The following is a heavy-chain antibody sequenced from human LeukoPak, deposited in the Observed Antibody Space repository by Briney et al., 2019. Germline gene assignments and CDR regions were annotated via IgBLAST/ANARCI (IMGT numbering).Heavy chain of an antibody. D-gene: IGHD3-10*01. CDR3: ARSTPWNYGSGSLFDY. J-gene: IGHJ4*02. CDR2: IYYSGST. V-gene: IGHV4-59*01. Sequence: PSETLSLTCTVSGGSISRYYWTWIRQPPGKGLEWIGYIYYSGSTNYNPSLKSRVTISVDTSKNQFSLKLSSVTAADTAVYYCARSTPWNYGSGSLFDYWGQGTLVTVSS. CDR1: GGSISRYY.